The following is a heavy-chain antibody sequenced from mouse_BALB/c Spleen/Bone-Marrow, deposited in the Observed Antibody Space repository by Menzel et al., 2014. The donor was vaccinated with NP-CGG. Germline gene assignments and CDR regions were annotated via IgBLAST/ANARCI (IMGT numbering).Heavy chain of an antibody. CDR1: GFDFSRYW. V-gene: IGHV4-1*02. J-gene: IGHJ3*01. D-gene: IGHD2-3*01. CDR2: INPDSSTI. CDR3: ARLGYYGGFAY. Sequence: EVMLVESGGGLVQPGGSLKLSCAASGFDFSRYWMSWVRQAPGKGLEWIGEINPDSSTINYTPSLKDKFIISRDNAKNTPFLQMSKVRSEDTALYYCARLGYYGGFAYWGQGTLVTVSA.